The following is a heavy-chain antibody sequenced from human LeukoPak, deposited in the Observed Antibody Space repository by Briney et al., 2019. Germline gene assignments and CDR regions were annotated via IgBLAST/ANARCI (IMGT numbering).Heavy chain of an antibody. CDR3: ARLRPDYDILTGFPMDV. CDR2: VYYSGST. D-gene: IGHD3-9*01. J-gene: IGHJ6*02. Sequence: PSETLSLTCTVSAGSISGYYWSWIRQPPGKGLEWIGYVYYSGSTNYNPSLKRRVTQSVDTSKNQFSLKLSSVTAVDTAVYYCARLRPDYDILTGFPMDVWGPGTTVTVSS. CDR1: AGSISGYY. V-gene: IGHV4-59*01.